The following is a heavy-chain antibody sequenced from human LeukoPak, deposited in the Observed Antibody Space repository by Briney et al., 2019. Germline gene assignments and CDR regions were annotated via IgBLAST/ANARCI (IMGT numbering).Heavy chain of an antibody. CDR3: ARYSPSLAC. CDR2: ISSSSSSI. CDR1: GFSFSSYG. V-gene: IGHV3-48*01. Sequence: GGSLRLSCAASGFSFSSYGMTWVRRAPGKGLEWVSYISSSSSSIYYADSVKGRFTISRDNAENSLYLQINSLRAEDTAVYYCARYSPSLACWGQGTLVTVSS. J-gene: IGHJ4*02. D-gene: IGHD2-2*01.